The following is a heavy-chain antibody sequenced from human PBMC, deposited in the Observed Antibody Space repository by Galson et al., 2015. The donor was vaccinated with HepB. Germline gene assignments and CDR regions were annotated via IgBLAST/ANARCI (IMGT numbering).Heavy chain of an antibody. CDR2: IKQDGSEK. Sequence: SLRLSCAASGFTFSSYWMSWVRQAPGKGLEWVANIKQDGSEKYYVDSVKGRFTISRDNAKNSLYLQMNSLRAEDTAVYYCASNGVVVAAGQEIYYFDYWGQGTLVTVSS. CDR3: ASNGVVVAAGQEIYYFDY. V-gene: IGHV3-7*03. CDR1: GFTFSSYW. J-gene: IGHJ4*02. D-gene: IGHD2-15*01.